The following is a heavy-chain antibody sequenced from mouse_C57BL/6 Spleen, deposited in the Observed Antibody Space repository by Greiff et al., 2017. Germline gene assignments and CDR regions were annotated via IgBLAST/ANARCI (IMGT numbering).Heavy chain of an antibody. D-gene: IGHD1-1*01. J-gene: IGHJ4*01. CDR3: ARVHYYDGSPYAMDY. V-gene: IGHV5-16*01. CDR2: INYDGSST. CDR1: GFTFSDYY. Sequence: EVQLVESEGGLVKPGSSMKLSCTASGFTFSDYYMAWVRQVPEKGLEWVANINYDGSSTYYLDSLKGRFTISRDNAKNTLYLQMSSLKSEDTATYYCARVHYYDGSPYAMDYWGQGASVTVSS.